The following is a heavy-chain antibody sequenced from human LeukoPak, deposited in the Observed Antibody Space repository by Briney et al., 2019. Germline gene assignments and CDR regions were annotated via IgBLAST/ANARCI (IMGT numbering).Heavy chain of an antibody. V-gene: IGHV1-69*13. CDR1: GGTFSSYA. J-gene: IGHJ4*02. Sequence: SVKVSCKASGGTFSSYAISWVRQAPGQGLEWMGGIIPIFGTANYAQKFQGRVTITADESTSTAYMELSSLRSEDTALYYCAKDKWELGPKVFDYWGQGTLVTVSS. D-gene: IGHD1-26*01. CDR2: IIPIFGTA. CDR3: AKDKWELGPKVFDY.